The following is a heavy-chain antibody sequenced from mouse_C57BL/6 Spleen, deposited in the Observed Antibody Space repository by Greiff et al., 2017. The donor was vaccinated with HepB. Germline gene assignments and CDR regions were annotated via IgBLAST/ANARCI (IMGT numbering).Heavy chain of an antibody. CDR1: GYTFTSYW. CDR3: ARDGYDGYYAMDY. D-gene: IGHD2-2*01. J-gene: IGHJ4*01. Sequence: QVQLKQPGAELVRPGSSVKLSCKASGYTFTSYWMHWVKQRPIQGLEWIGNIDPSDSETHYNQKFKDKATLTVDKSSSTAYMQLSSLTSEDSAVYYCARDGYDGYYAMDYWGQGTSVTVSS. CDR2: IDPSDSET. V-gene: IGHV1-52*01.